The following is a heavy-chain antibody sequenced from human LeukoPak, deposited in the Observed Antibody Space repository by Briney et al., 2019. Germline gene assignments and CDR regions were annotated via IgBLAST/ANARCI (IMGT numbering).Heavy chain of an antibody. CDR2: ISAYNGNT. Sequence: ASVKVSCKASGYTFTSYGISWVRQAPGQGLEWMGWISAYNGNTNYAQKLQGRVTMTTDTSTSTAYMELRSLRSDDTAVYYCARGLKIITMVRGEYYFDYWGQGTLVTVSS. V-gene: IGHV1-18*01. D-gene: IGHD3-10*01. CDR1: GYTFTSYG. J-gene: IGHJ4*02. CDR3: ARGLKIITMVRGEYYFDY.